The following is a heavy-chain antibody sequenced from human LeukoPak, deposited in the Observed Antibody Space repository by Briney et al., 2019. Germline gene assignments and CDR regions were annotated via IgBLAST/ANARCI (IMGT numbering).Heavy chain of an antibody. CDR3: TRDYSSCPDY. V-gene: IGHV3-74*01. Sequence: GGSLRLSCTASGLTLRSYWVQWVRPAPGQGLVWVSRINTDGSSTPYAHSVKGRFTIARDNAKNPLYLQMNSLRAEDTAVYYCTRDYSSCPDYWGQGTLVTVSS. J-gene: IGHJ4*02. D-gene: IGHD6-13*01. CDR2: INTDGSST. CDR1: GLTLRSYW.